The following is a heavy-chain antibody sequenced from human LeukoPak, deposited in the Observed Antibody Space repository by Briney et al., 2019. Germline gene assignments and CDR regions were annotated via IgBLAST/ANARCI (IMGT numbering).Heavy chain of an antibody. CDR2: IGTAGDI. Sequence: GGSLRLSCAASGFTFSSYDMHWVRQATGKGLEWVSGIGTAGDIYYPGSVKGRFTISRENAKNSLYLQVNSLRAGDTAVYYCAKDRQRVVVAANYFDYWGQGTLVTVSS. J-gene: IGHJ4*02. V-gene: IGHV3-13*01. D-gene: IGHD2-15*01. CDR3: AKDRQRVVVAANYFDY. CDR1: GFTFSSYD.